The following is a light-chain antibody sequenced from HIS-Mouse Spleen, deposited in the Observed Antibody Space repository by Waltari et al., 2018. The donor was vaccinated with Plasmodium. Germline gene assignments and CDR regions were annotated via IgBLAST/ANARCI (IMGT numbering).Light chain of an antibody. J-gene: IGKJ1*01. CDR1: QSVRSN. V-gene: IGKV3-15*01. Sequence: EIVMTQSPATLSVSPGESATLSCRASQSVRSNLAWYQQKPGQAPRLLIYGASTRATGIPARFSGSGSGTEFTLTISSMQSEDFAVYYCQQYNNWPRGTFGQGTKVEIK. CDR3: QQYNNWPRGT. CDR2: GAS.